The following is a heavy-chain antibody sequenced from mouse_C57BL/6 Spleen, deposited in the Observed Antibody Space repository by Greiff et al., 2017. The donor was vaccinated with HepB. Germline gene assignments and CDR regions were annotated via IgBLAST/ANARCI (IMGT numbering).Heavy chain of an antibody. J-gene: IGHJ4*01. CDR1: GYTFTSYW. D-gene: IGHD1-1*01. CDR2: IHPNSGST. CDR3: AVYGSSYSYAMDY. V-gene: IGHV1-64*01. Sequence: QVQLKQPGAELVKPGASVKLSCKASGYTFTSYWMHWVKQRPGQGLEWIGMIHPNSGSTNYNEKFKSKATLTVDKSSSTAYMQLSSLTSEDSAVYYCAVYGSSYSYAMDYWGQGTSVTVSS.